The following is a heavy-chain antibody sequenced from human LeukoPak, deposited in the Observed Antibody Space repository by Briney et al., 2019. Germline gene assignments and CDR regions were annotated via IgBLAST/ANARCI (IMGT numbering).Heavy chain of an antibody. CDR3: ARDLCSSTSCPPPYYYYGMDV. CDR1: VFTFSIYV. Sequence: GGSLRLSCAASVFTFSIYVMSWVRQAPGKGLEWVANIKQDGNEKYYVDSVKRRYTISRDTAKTSLYLQMNSLRAEDTAVYYCARDLCSSTSCPPPYYYYGMDVWGQGTTVTVSS. V-gene: IGHV3-7*01. J-gene: IGHJ6*02. CDR2: IKQDGNEK. D-gene: IGHD2-2*01.